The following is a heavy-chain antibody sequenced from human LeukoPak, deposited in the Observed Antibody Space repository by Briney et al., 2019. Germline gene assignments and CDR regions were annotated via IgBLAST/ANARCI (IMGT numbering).Heavy chain of an antibody. V-gene: IGHV3-74*01. Sequence: GGSLRLSCVESRFTFSNLWMHWVRQAPGKGLVWVSRIRSDGSTTDYADSVKGRFTISRDNAKNTLYLQMNSLRAEDTAVYYCIRDWRNLAFDHWGHGTLVTVSS. CDR1: RFTFSNLW. CDR2: IRSDGSTT. J-gene: IGHJ4*01. CDR3: IRDWRNLAFDH. D-gene: IGHD3-3*01.